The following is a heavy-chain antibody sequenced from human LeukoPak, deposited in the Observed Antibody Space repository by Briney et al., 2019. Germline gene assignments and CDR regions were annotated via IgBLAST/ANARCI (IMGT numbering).Heavy chain of an antibody. CDR3: ARVEAYSSSPRDY. D-gene: IGHD6-6*01. V-gene: IGHV3-7*01. J-gene: IGHJ4*02. CDR2: IKQDGSEK. Sequence: GGSLRFSCAASGFTFSSYEMNWVRQAPGKGLEWVANIKQDGSEKYYVDSVKGRFTISRDNAKNSLYLQMNSLRAEDTAVYYCARVEAYSSSPRDYWGQGTLVTVSS. CDR1: GFTFSSYE.